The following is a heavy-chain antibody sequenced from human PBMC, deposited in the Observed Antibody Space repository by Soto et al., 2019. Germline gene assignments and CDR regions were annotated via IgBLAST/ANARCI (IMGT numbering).Heavy chain of an antibody. CDR2: MSSDGTDK. CDR3: AKPPWGKYYSSGFDY. D-gene: IGHD2-15*01. CDR1: GFTFSSYA. J-gene: IGHJ4*01. V-gene: IGHV3-30*18. Sequence: QVQLVESGGGVVQPGTSLRLSCEASGFTFSSYAVHWVRQAPGKGLAWVASMSSDGTDKYYADSVKGRFTISRDNSKSTLYLQMTSLRAEDTALYYCAKPPWGKYYSSGFDYWGHGTLVTVSS.